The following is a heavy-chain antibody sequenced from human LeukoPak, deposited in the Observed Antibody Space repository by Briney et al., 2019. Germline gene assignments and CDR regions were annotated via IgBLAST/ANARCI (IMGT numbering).Heavy chain of an antibody. CDR3: AKLVGATVDASDI. J-gene: IGHJ3*02. CDR1: GFTFDDYA. CDR2: ISWNSGSI. V-gene: IGHV3-9*01. D-gene: IGHD1-26*01. Sequence: GGSLRLSCAASGFTFDDYAMHWVRQAPGKGLEWVSGISWNSGSIGYADSVKGRFTISRDNAKNSLYLQMNSLRAEDTALYYCAKLVGATVDASDIWGQGTMVTVSS.